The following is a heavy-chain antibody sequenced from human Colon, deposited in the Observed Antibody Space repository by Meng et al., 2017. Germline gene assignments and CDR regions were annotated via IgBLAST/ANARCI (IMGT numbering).Heavy chain of an antibody. Sequence: SETLSLTCTVSGASMSRYYWNWIRQSPGKGLEWIGYIYYSGNSHNNTSLKSRVTMSVDTSKNQFSLNLSSVTTADTAVYYCARDGDYASNYFDSWGQGILVTVSS. V-gene: IGHV4-59*01. CDR3: ARDGDYASNYFDS. CDR2: IYYSGNS. CDR1: GASMSRYY. D-gene: IGHD4-17*01. J-gene: IGHJ4*02.